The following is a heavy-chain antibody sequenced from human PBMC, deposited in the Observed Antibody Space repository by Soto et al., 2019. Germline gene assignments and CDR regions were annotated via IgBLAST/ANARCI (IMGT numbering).Heavy chain of an antibody. J-gene: IGHJ4*02. Sequence: GGSLRLSCAASGFTFSNAWMSWVRQAPGKGLEWVGRIKSKTDGGTTDYAAPVKGRFTISRDDSKNTLYLQMNSLKTEDTAVYYCTTKDYCSSTSCFFDYWGQGTLVTVSS. V-gene: IGHV3-15*01. CDR3: TTKDYCSSTSCFFDY. CDR1: GFTFSNAW. CDR2: IKSKTDGGTT. D-gene: IGHD2-2*01.